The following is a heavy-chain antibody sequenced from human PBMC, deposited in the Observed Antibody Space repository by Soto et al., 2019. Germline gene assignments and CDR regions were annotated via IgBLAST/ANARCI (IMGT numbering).Heavy chain of an antibody. J-gene: IGHJ6*02. D-gene: IGHD1-26*01. CDR2: FSGSGGNI. V-gene: IGHV3-23*01. CDR1: GFAFSTHA. CDR3: AKDPPWTVGPLAMDV. Sequence: GGSLRLSCVASGFAFSTHAMSWVRQAPGKGLEWVSTFSGSGGNIYYAESVKGRLTISRDDSKNTLYLQMDSLRVEDTAVYYCAKDPPWTVGPLAMDVWDQGTTVTVLL.